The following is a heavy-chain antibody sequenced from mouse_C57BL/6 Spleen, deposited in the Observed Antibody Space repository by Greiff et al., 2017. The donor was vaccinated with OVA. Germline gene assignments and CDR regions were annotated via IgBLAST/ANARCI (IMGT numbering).Heavy chain of an antibody. CDR2: IRLKSDNYAT. CDR3: TASYYGSSSFDY. J-gene: IGHJ2*01. D-gene: IGHD1-1*01. Sequence: EVQGVESGGGLVQPGGSMKLSCVASGFTFSNYWMNWVRQSPEKGLEWVAQIRLKSDNYATHYAESVKGRFTISRDDSKSSFYLQMNNLRAEDTGIYYCTASYYGSSSFDYWGQGTTLTVSS. CDR1: GFTFSNYW. V-gene: IGHV6-3*01.